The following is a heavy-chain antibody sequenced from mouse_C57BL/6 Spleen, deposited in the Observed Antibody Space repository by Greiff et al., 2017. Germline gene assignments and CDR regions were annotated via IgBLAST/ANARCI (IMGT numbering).Heavy chain of an antibody. Sequence: VQLQQSGAELVRPGASVKLSCTASGFNIKDDYMHWVKQRPEQGLEWIGWIDPENGDTEYASKFQGKATITADTSSNTAYLQLSSLTSEDTAVYYCTTEDSYYGSSYDFDYWGQGTTLTVSS. J-gene: IGHJ2*01. CDR2: IDPENGDT. CDR3: TTEDSYYGSSYDFDY. V-gene: IGHV14-4*01. CDR1: GFNIKDDY. D-gene: IGHD1-1*01.